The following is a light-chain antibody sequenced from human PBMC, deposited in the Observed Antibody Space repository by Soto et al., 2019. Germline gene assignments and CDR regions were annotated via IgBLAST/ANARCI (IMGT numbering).Light chain of an antibody. CDR3: QQSYSTPLA. Sequence: DIQMTQSPSSLSASVGDRVTITCRASQSISSISSYLNWYQQKPGKAPKLLIYAASSLQGGVPSRFSGSGSGTDFTLTISSLQPEDFATYYCQQSYSTPLAFGQGTKVEIK. J-gene: IGKJ1*01. CDR2: AAS. V-gene: IGKV1-39*01. CDR1: QSISSISSY.